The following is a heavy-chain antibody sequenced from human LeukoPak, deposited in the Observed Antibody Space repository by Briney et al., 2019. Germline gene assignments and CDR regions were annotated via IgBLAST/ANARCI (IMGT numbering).Heavy chain of an antibody. Sequence: GGSLRLSCAASGFPFSSYGMHWVRQAPGKGLVWVSHINSDGSWTSYADSVKGRFTISKDNAKNTVYLQMNSLRAEDTAVYYCVSFYETYWGRGTLVTVSS. D-gene: IGHD2/OR15-2a*01. CDR3: VSFYETY. V-gene: IGHV3-74*01. CDR2: INSDGSWT. J-gene: IGHJ4*02. CDR1: GFPFSSYG.